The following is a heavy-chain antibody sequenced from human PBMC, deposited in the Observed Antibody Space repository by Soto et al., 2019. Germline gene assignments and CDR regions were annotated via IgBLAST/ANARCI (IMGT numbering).Heavy chain of an antibody. CDR1: GYTFTKFH. J-gene: IGHJ3*02. Sequence: ASVKVSCKASGYTFTKFHMHWVRQAPGQGLEWMGIIDPSGGGTSYAQKFQGRVTMTRDTSTSTVYMELSSLRSDDTAVYYCARDHYDILTGEMAFDIWGQGTMVTVSS. CDR3: ARDHYDILTGEMAFDI. V-gene: IGHV1-46*01. CDR2: IDPSGGGT. D-gene: IGHD3-9*01.